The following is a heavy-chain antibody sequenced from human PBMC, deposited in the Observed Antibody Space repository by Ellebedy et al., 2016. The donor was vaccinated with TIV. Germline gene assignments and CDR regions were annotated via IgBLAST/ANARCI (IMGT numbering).Heavy chain of an antibody. V-gene: IGHV3-23*01. D-gene: IGHD3-10*01. CDR3: ARGGSSGSSDY. CDR1: GFTFSVSA. CDR2: FSGSGAST. J-gene: IGHJ4*02. Sequence: GGSLRLXCAASGFTFSVSAMSWVRQAPGKGLEWVSGFSGSGASTYYADSVRGRFTISRDNSKNTVYLQMNSLRTDDMAVYYCARGGSSGSSDYWGQGTLVTVSS.